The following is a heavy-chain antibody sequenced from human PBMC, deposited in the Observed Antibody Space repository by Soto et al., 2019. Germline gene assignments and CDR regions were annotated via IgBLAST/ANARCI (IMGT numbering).Heavy chain of an antibody. J-gene: IGHJ4*02. V-gene: IGHV4-30-4*01. D-gene: IGHD6-13*01. CDR3: ARGRGSSWYFDY. CDR2: IYYTGST. Sequence: SETLSLTCTVSGGSISTGDYFWSWIRQPPGKGLEWIGYIYYTGSTFYNPSLRSRVTISGDTSKNEFSLKLSSVTAADTAVYSCARGRGSSWYFDYWGQGTLVTVS. CDR1: GGSISTGDYF.